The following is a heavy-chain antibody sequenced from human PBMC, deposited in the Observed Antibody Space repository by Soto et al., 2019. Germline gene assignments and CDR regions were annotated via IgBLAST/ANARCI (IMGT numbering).Heavy chain of an antibody. CDR1: GYTFTSYG. J-gene: IGHJ6*02. D-gene: IGHD5-18*01. CDR2: ISAYNGNT. Sequence: ASVKVSCKASGYTFTSYGISWVRQAPGQGLEWMGWISAYNGNTNYAQKLQGRVTMTTDTSTSTAYMELRSLRSDDTAVYYCARELRGTSYTAMAYYYYYGMDVWGQGTTVTVSS. CDR3: ARELRGTSYTAMAYYYYYGMDV. V-gene: IGHV1-18*01.